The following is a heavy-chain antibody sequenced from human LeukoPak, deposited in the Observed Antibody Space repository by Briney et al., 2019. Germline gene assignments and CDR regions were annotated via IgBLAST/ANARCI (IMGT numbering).Heavy chain of an antibody. D-gene: IGHD4-17*01. J-gene: IGHJ4*02. CDR2: IYYSGST. CDR3: ASYDYGDSDY. V-gene: IGHV4-39*01. CDR1: GGSISSSSYY. Sequence: SETQSLTCTVSGGSISSSSYYWGWIRQPPGKGLEWIGSIYYSGSTYYNPSLKSRVTISVDTSKNQFSLKLSSVTAADTAVYYCASYDYGDSDYWGQGTLVTVSS.